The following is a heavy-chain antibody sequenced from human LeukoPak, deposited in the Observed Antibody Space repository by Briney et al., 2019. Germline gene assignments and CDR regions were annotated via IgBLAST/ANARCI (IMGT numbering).Heavy chain of an antibody. V-gene: IGHV1-18*01. CDR2: ISAYNGNT. J-gene: IGHJ5*02. Sequence: ASVKVSCKASGYTFTSYGISWVRQAPGQGLEWMGWISAYNGNTNYAQKLQGRVTMTTDTSTSTAYMELRSLRSDDTAVYYCARSGYYYGSGSYSPSFHFDPWGQGTLVTVSS. D-gene: IGHD3-10*01. CDR1: GYTFTSYG. CDR3: ARSGYYYGSGSYSPSFHFDP.